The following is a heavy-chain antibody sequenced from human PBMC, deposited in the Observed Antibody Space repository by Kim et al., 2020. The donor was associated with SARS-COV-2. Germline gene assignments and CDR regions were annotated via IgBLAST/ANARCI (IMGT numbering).Heavy chain of an antibody. CDR2: IYTSGST. CDR1: GGSISSYY. V-gene: IGHV4-4*07. CDR3: ARAFSYYYDSSGYYYYYYGMDV. D-gene: IGHD3-22*01. J-gene: IGHJ6*02. Sequence: SETLSLTCTVSGGSISSYYWSWIRQPAGKGLEWIGRIYTSGSTNYNPSLKRRVTMSVDTSKNQFSLKLSSVTAADTAVYYCARAFSYYYDSSGYYYYYYGMDVWGQGTTVTVSS.